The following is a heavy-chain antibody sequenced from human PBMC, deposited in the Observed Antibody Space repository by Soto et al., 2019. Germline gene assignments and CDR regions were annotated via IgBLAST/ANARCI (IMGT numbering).Heavy chain of an antibody. V-gene: IGHV3-53*01. CDR2: IYSGGST. D-gene: IGHD6-19*01. CDR1: GFTVSSNY. CDR3: ARDSSGSYYYYYGMDV. Sequence: EVQLVESGGGLIQPGGSLRLSCAASGFTVSSNYMSWVRQAPGKGLEWVSVIYSGGSTYYADSVKGRFTISRVNSKNTLYLQMNSLRAEDTAVYYCARDSSGSYYYYYGMDVWGQGTTVTVSS. J-gene: IGHJ6*02.